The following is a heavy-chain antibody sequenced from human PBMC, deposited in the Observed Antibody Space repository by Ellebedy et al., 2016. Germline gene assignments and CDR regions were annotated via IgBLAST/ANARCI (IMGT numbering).Heavy chain of an antibody. V-gene: IGHV3-74*01. J-gene: IGHJ4*02. CDR3: AGTPTTMITD. CDR1: GFTFSTYW. CDR2: INSDGSST. D-gene: IGHD3-22*01. Sequence: GESLKISCAASGFTFSTYWMHWVRQAPGKGLVWVSRINSDGSSTSYADSVKGRFTISRDNAKNTLYLQMNSLRAEDTAVYYCAGTPTTMITDWGQGTLVTVSS.